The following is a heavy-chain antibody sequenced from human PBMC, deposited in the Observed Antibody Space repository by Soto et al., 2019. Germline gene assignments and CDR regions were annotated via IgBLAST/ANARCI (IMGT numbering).Heavy chain of an antibody. CDR1: GDSISSHDW. Sequence: QVQLQESGPGLVKPSGTLSLTCAVSGDSISSHDWWSWVRQPPIKGQEWIAEIHHSGGTNYNPSLMSRATISVDNSKNQFSLKLISATAADTAVYYCVRNGYYSLDYWGQGTLVSVSS. V-gene: IGHV4-4*02. CDR2: IHHSGGT. D-gene: IGHD3-3*01. CDR3: VRNGYYSLDY. J-gene: IGHJ4*02.